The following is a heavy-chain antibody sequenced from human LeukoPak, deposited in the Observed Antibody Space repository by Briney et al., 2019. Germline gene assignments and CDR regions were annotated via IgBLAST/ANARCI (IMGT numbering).Heavy chain of an antibody. V-gene: IGHV3-48*03. CDR3: AREGSITY. J-gene: IGHJ4*02. CDR2: ISSSGSAI. CDR1: GFTFSTYE. Sequence: GGSLRLSCAASGFTFSTYEMNWVRQAPGKGLEWVSYISSSGSAIYYADPVKGRVTISRDNAKNSLYLQMNSLRAEDTAIYYCAREGSITYWGQGTLVTVSS. D-gene: IGHD3-10*01.